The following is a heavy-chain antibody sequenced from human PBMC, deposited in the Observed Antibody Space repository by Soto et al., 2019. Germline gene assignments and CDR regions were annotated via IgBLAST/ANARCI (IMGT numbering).Heavy chain of an antibody. J-gene: IGHJ4*02. CDR2: KKQDGTET. CDR3: ARDWDTYGYGGFDY. V-gene: IGHV3-7*01. D-gene: IGHD5-18*01. CDR1: GFIFSRFW. Sequence: DVQLVESGGGLVQRGGSLRLSCEAFGFIFSRFWIIWVRRVPGKGLEWVATKKQDGTETYFADSLKGRLTISRDNSKNSLYLQMNSLTAEDTAVYYCARDWDTYGYGGFDYWGQGTLVTVSS.